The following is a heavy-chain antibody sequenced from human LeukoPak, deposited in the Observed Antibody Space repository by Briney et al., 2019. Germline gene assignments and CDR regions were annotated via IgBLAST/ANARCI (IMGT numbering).Heavy chain of an antibody. Sequence: ASVKVSCKASGYTFTSYDINWVRQAPGQGLEWMGWMSPDSGNTGYAQEFQGRVTMTRKTSISTAYMELSSLRSEDTAVYYCARGPSESSSSDYWGQGTLVTVSS. CDR3: ARGPSESSSSDY. J-gene: IGHJ4*02. V-gene: IGHV1-8*01. CDR1: GYTFTSYD. CDR2: MSPDSGNT. D-gene: IGHD6-13*01.